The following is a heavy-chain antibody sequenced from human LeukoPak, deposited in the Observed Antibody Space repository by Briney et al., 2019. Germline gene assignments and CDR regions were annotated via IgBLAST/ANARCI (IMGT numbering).Heavy chain of an antibody. V-gene: IGHV4-34*01. CDR2: INHSGST. CDR3: ARPRLGYCSSTSCYGGYGWFDP. J-gene: IGHJ5*02. D-gene: IGHD2-2*01. Sequence: SETLSLTCAVYGGSFSGYYWSWIRQPPGKGLEWIGEINHSGSTNYNPSLKSRVTISVDTSKNQFSLKLSSVTAADTAVYYCARPRLGYCSSTSCYGGYGWFDPWGQGTLVTVSS. CDR1: GGSFSGYY.